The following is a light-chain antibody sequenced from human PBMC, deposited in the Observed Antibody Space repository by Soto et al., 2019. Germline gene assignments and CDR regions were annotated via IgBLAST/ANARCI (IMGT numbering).Light chain of an antibody. CDR2: DAS. J-gene: IGKJ5*01. CDR1: QSVSSY. V-gene: IGKV3-11*01. CDR3: QQRSNWPIT. Sequence: IVLPQSPATLSLSPGERATLFCRASQSVSSYVAWYQQKPGQAPRFLIYDASNRATGIPARFSGSGSGTDFTLTISSLEPEDFAVYYCQQRSNWPITFGQGTRLEIK.